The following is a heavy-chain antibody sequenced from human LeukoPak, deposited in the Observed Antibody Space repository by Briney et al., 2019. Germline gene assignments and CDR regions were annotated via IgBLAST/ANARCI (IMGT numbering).Heavy chain of an antibody. CDR1: GFTFDDYG. J-gene: IGHJ4*02. V-gene: IGHV3-20*04. Sequence: PGGSLRLSCAASGFTFDDYGMSWVRHAPGKGLEWVSGINWNGGSTGYADSVKGRFTISRDNSKNTLYLQMNSLRAEDTAVYYCASGEYYYFDYWGQGTLVTVSS. D-gene: IGHD2/OR15-2a*01. CDR3: ASGEYYYFDY. CDR2: INWNGGST.